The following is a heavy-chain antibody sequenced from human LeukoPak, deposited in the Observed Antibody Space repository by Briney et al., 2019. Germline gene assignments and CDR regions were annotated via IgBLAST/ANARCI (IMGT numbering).Heavy chain of an antibody. CDR1: GGTFSSYA. J-gene: IGHJ4*02. Sequence: ASVKVSCKASGGTFSSYAISWVRQAPGQGLEWMGGIIPIFGTANYAQKFQGRVTITADESTSTAYVELSSLRSEDTAVYYCARDGSGYDSSHFDYWGQGTLVTVSS. D-gene: IGHD5-12*01. CDR3: ARDGSGYDSSHFDY. V-gene: IGHV1-69*13. CDR2: IIPIFGTA.